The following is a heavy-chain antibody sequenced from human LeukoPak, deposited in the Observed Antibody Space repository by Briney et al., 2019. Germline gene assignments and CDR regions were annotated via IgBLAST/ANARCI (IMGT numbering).Heavy chain of an antibody. CDR2: LSGSGDRT. D-gene: IGHD3/OR15-3a*01. J-gene: IGHJ4*02. Sequence: GGSLRLSCAGSGFIFSNSAMSWVRQAPGKGLEWVSTLSGSGDRTHYADSVEGRFTISRDNSKNTLYLQMNSLRAEDTAVYYCAKDFDGLWGQGTLVTVSS. CDR1: GFIFSNSA. CDR3: AKDFDGL. V-gene: IGHV3-23*01.